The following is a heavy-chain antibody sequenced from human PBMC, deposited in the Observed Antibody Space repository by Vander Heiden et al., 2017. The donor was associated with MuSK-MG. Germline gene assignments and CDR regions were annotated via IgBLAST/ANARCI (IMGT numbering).Heavy chain of an antibody. V-gene: IGHV3-30*17. Sequence: QIQLVESGGGGVQPGRSLRLSCDASGFIFSDYAMQWVRQPPGKGLEWVGGISYDGRNKYYADSVKGRFTISRDNSENTLFLEMNRLTTEDTALYYCVRRLTFTFDIWGQGTMGTVSS. J-gene: IGHJ3*02. CDR1: GFIFSDYA. CDR2: ISYDGRNK. D-gene: IGHD3-3*02. CDR3: VRRLTFTFDI.